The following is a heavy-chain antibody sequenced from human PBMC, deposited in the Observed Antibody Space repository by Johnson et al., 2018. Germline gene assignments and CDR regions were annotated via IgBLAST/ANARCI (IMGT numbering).Heavy chain of an antibody. CDR3: ARGSVTTYYYYGMDV. CDR2: ISYDGSHK. J-gene: IGHJ6*02. D-gene: IGHD4-17*01. CDR1: GFTFSSYG. Sequence: VQLLESGGGVVQPGRSLRLSCAASGFTFSSYGMHWVRQAPGTGLEWVAVISYDGSHKYYADSVKGRFTISRDNSKTTLYLQMNSLRAEDTAVYYCARGSVTTYYYYGMDVWGQGTTVTVSS. V-gene: IGHV3-30*03.